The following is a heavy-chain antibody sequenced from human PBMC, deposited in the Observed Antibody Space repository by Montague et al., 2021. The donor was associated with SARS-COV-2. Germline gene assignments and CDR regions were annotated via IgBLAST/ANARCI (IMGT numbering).Heavy chain of an antibody. D-gene: IGHD6-19*01. CDR3: ARGVLGENRYASGWFLTHHSNSLDV. CDR1: GGSFSGYC. V-gene: IGHV4-34*01. J-gene: IGHJ3*01. CDR2: VNHSGDT. Sequence: SETLSLTCAVYGGSFSGYCWSWIRQSPGEGLEWIGEVNHSGDTNYNPPLKSRVTISVDTSKNQFSLKLRSVTAADMAVYYCARGVLGENRYASGWFLTHHSNSLDVWGQGTMVTVSS.